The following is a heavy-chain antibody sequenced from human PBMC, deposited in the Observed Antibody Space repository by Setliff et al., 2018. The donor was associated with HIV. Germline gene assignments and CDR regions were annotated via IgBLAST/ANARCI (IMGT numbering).Heavy chain of an antibody. CDR3: ARDDLVWGSNNWFDP. V-gene: IGHV4-4*08. J-gene: IGHJ5*01. CDR2: IYTSGST. Sequence: PSETLSLTCTVSGGSISSYYWSWIRQPPGKGLEWIGYIYTSGSTNYNPSLKSRVTLSIDTSKNQFSRNLASVTAADTAVYYCARDDLVWGSNNWFDPWGQGTLVTVSS. D-gene: IGHD3-16*01. CDR1: GGSISSYY.